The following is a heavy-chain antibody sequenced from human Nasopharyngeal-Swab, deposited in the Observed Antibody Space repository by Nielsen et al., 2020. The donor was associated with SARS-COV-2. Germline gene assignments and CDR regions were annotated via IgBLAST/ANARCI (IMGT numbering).Heavy chain of an antibody. CDR2: IHYSGNR. D-gene: IGHD2-15*01. Sequence: WIRQPPGKGLEWIGTIHYSGNRFYNPSLRSRLSISVDTSKNQFSLKLSSVTAADTAVYYCARDSMAGYCSGGSCYAFDIWGQGTMVTVSS. V-gene: IGHV4-39*07. CDR3: ARDSMAGYCSGGSCYAFDI. J-gene: IGHJ3*02.